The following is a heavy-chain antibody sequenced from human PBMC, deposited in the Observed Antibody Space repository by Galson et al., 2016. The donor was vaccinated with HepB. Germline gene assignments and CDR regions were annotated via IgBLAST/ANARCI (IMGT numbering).Heavy chain of an antibody. Sequence: ETLSVTCTVSSGSMRSYYWSWIRQPPGKGLEWIGCIFYSGSTNHNPSLKSRVTISFDTSKNQFSLKLSSVSAADTAVYYCARGGDPDYFDQWGQGTLVTVSS. CDR3: ARGGDPDYFDQ. V-gene: IGHV4-59*01. CDR1: SGSMRSYY. D-gene: IGHD2-21*02. CDR2: IFYSGST. J-gene: IGHJ4*02.